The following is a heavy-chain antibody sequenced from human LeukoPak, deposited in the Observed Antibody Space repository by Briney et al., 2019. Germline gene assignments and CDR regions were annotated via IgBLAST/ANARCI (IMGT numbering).Heavy chain of an antibody. V-gene: IGHV4-61*02. J-gene: IGHJ4*02. CDR2: VYTSGST. D-gene: IGHD6-13*01. CDR3: ARDQPAAALDY. CDR1: GGSLSSTNYY. Sequence: PSETPSLTCTVSGGSLSSTNYYWSWIRQPAGKGLEWIGRVYTSGSTNYNPSLKSRVTMSIDTSKNQFSLKLSSVTAADTAVYYCARDQPAAALDYWGQGTLVTASS.